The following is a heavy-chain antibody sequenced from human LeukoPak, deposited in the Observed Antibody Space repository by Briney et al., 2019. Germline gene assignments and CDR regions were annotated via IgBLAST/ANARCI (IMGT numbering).Heavy chain of an antibody. D-gene: IGHD5-18*01. V-gene: IGHV2-5*02. CDR3: AHNPRMVKVYAFDI. CDR1: GFSLSTSGVG. J-gene: IGHJ3*02. CDR2: IYWDDDK. Sequence: SGPTLVNPTQTLTLTCTFSGFSLSTSGVGVGWIRQPPGKALEWLALIYWDDDKRYSPPLKSRLTITKDTSKNQVVLTMTNMDPVDTATHYCAHNPRMVKVYAFDIWGQGTMVTVSS.